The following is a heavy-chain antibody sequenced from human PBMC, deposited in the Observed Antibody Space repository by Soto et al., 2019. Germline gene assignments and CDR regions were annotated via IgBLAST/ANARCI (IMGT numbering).Heavy chain of an antibody. J-gene: IGHJ4*02. Sequence: QVQLQQWGAGLLKPSETLSLTCAVYGGSFSGYYWSWIRQPPGKGLEWIGEINHSGSTNYNPSLKSRVTISVDTSKTQFSLKLSSVTAADTAVYYCARVRGYSSAGYWGQGTLVTVSS. CDR1: GGSFSGYY. D-gene: IGHD6-25*01. CDR2: INHSGST. CDR3: ARVRGYSSAGY. V-gene: IGHV4-34*01.